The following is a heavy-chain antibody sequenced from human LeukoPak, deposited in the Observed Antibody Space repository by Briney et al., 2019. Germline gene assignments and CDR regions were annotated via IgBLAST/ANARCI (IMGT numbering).Heavy chain of an antibody. CDR1: GYSFTTYW. CDR2: IYPGDSHT. V-gene: IGHV5-51*01. D-gene: IGHD6-13*01. J-gene: IGHJ4*02. Sequence: GESLKISCKGSGYSFTTYWIGWVRQIPGKGLEWMGIIYPGDSHTMYSPSFRGQVTMSADKSISTAYLQWSSLKASDPAMYYCARLLGSSSSSWASFDYWGQGTLVTVSS. CDR3: ARLLGSSSSSWASFDY.